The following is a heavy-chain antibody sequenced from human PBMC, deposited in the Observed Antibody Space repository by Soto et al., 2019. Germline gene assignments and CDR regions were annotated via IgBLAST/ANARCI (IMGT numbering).Heavy chain of an antibody. Sequence: QVQLVQSGAEVKKPGASVKVSCKASGYTFSNYDINWVRQATGQGLEWMGWMNPNSGNTGYAQKFQVRVTMTRDFFISTAYMELSSLRSDDTAVYYCARRARMGSQLWLPFDYWAQGTLVTVSS. CDR3: ARRARMGSQLWLPFDY. V-gene: IGHV1-8*01. CDR2: MNPNSGNT. J-gene: IGHJ4*02. CDR1: GYTFSNYD. D-gene: IGHD5-18*01.